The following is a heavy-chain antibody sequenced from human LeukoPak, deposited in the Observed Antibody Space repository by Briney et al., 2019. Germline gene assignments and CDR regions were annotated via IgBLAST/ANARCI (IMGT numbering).Heavy chain of an antibody. V-gene: IGHV5-51*01. CDR3: ARLGSSSWYEARKFPFDY. J-gene: IGHJ4*02. Sequence: GGSLKNSRKGFGYSFSSYWIGWVGQVPGKRLGGVGDIYPGDSDTRYSPSFQGQVTISADKSISTAYLQWSSLKASDTAMYYCARLGSSSWYEARKFPFDYWGQGTLVTVSS. CDR1: GYSFSSYW. D-gene: IGHD6-13*01. CDR2: IYPGDSDT.